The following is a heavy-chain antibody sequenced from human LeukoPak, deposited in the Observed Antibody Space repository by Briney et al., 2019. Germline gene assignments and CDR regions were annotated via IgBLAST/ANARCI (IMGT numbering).Heavy chain of an antibody. CDR2: IYSKST. D-gene: IGHD6-19*01. Sequence: SETLTLTCTASGGSISTFSWSWIRQFPGKGLEWIGSIYSKSTNYNPSLKSRVAISVDTSKNQFSLRLDSVTTADTAVYYSARDTTVASGMQYWGQGTLVTVSS. CDR1: GGSISTFS. J-gene: IGHJ4*02. CDR3: ARDTTVASGMQY. V-gene: IGHV4-59*01.